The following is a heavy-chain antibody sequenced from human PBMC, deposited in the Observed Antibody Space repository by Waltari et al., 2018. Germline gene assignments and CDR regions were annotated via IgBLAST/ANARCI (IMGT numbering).Heavy chain of an antibody. V-gene: IGHV3-23*01. D-gene: IGHD1-1*01. Sequence: EVQLLESGGGLVQPGGSLRLSCDASEFTFSTYAMSWVRQVPGKGPEWVSSISDSGGDIYYADSVKGLFTISRDNSKDTVDLQMNSLRVEDTAVYYCAKDQSATTPRRWDYWGQGTVVSVSS. CDR1: EFTFSTYA. CDR3: AKDQSATTPRRWDY. J-gene: IGHJ4*02. CDR2: ISDSGGDI.